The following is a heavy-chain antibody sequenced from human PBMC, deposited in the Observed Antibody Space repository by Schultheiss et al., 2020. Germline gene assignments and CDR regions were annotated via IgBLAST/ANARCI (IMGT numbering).Heavy chain of an antibody. J-gene: IGHJ3*02. V-gene: IGHV3-7*03. CDR2: IKQDGSEK. D-gene: IGHD2-2*01. Sequence: GGSLRLSCAASGFTFSSYWMSWVRQAPGKGLEWVANIKQDGSEKYYVDSVKGRFTISRDNAKNSLYLQMNSLRAEDTALYYCAKDILRRVVPPANAFDIWGQGTMVTVSS. CDR3: AKDILRRVVPPANAFDI. CDR1: GFTFSSYW.